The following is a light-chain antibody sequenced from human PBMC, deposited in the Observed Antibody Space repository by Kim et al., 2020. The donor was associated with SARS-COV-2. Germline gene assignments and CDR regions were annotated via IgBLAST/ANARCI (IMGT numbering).Light chain of an antibody. CDR3: LQDYHYPRT. V-gene: IGKV1-6*01. CDR2: AAS. CDR1: QYIRND. Sequence: SSVGDRVTIPCRASQYIRNDLGWYQQKPGKAPKLLIYAASTLQSGVPSRFSGSGSGTDFTLTISILQTEDFATYYCLQDYHYPRTFGQGTKLEI. J-gene: IGKJ2*01.